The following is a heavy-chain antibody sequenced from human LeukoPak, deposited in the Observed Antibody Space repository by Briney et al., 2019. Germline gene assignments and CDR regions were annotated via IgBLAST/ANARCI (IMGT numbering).Heavy chain of an antibody. CDR2: INPNSGGT. D-gene: IGHD2-2*01. J-gene: IGHJ5*02. CDR3: ATGRVQLLNNWFDP. CDR1: GYTFTGYY. Sequence: GASVKVSCKASGYTFTGYYMHWVRQAPGQGLEWMGWINPNSGGTNYAQKFQGRVTMTEDTSTDTAYMELSSLRSEDTAVYYCATGRVQLLNNWFDPWGQGTLVTVSS. V-gene: IGHV1-2*02.